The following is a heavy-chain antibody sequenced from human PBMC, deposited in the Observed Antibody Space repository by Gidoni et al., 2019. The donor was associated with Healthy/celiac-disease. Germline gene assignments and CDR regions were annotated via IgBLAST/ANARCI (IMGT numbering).Heavy chain of an antibody. CDR2: IKRTTDGGTT. V-gene: IGHV3-15*01. CDR3: TTSAFY. CDR1: GFTFSNAW. J-gene: IGHJ4*02. Sequence: AASGFTFSNAWMSWVRQAPGKGLEWVGRIKRTTDGGTTDYAAPVKGRFTISRDDSKNTLYLQMNSLKNEDTAVYYCTTSAFYWGQGTLVTVAS.